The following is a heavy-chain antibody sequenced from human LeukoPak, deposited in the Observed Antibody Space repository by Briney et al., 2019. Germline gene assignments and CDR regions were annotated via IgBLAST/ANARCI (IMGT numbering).Heavy chain of an antibody. CDR1: GGTFSSYA. CDR3: ARDPQAGATSSSDY. J-gene: IGHJ4*02. Sequence: GASVKVSCKASGGTFSSYAISWVRQAPGQGLEWMGGIIPIFGTANYAQKFQGRVTITADESTSTAYMELRSLRSDDSAIYYCARDPQAGATSSSDYWGQGTLVTVSS. V-gene: IGHV1-69*13. D-gene: IGHD1-26*01. CDR2: IIPIFGTA.